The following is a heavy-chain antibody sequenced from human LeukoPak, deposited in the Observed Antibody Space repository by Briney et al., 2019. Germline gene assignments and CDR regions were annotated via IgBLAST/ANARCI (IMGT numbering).Heavy chain of an antibody. CDR3: ARNQWLADY. D-gene: IGHD6-19*01. CDR1: GFTFSTYS. Sequence: GGSLRLSCAASGFTFSTYSMNWVRQAPGKGLEWVSSISGSSSYIYYAVSLRGRFTISRDNAKNSLYLQMNSLRAEDTAVYYCARNQWLADYWGQGTLVTVSS. J-gene: IGHJ4*02. CDR2: ISGSSSYI. V-gene: IGHV3-21*06.